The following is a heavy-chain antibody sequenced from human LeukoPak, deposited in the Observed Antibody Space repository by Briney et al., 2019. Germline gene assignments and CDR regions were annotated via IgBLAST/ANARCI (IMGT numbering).Heavy chain of an antibody. V-gene: IGHV4-34*01. CDR3: ARVIVSRGWYEDY. CDR2: INHSGST. Sequence: SETLSLTCAVYGGSFSGYYWSWIRQPPGKGLEWIGEINHSGSTNYNPSLKSRVTISVDTSKNQFSLKLSSVTAADTAVYYCARVIVSRGWYEDYWGQGTLVTVSS. D-gene: IGHD6-19*01. J-gene: IGHJ4*02. CDR1: GGSFSGYY.